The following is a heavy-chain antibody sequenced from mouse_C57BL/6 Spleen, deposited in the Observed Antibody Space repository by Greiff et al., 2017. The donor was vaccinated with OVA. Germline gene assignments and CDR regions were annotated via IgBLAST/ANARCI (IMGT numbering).Heavy chain of an antibody. D-gene: IGHD2-3*01. V-gene: IGHV1-64*01. CDR1: GYTFTSYW. J-gene: IGHJ2*01. Sequence: QVQLKQPGAELVKPGASVKLSCKASGYTFTSYWMHWVKQRPGQGLEWIGMIHPNSGSTNYNEKFKSKATLTVDKSSSKAYMQLSSLTSEDSAVYYCARSIYDGYLDYWGQGTTLTVSS. CDR3: ARSIYDGYLDY. CDR2: IHPNSGST.